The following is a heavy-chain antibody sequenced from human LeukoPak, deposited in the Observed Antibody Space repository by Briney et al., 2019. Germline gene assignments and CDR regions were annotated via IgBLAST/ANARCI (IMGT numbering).Heavy chain of an antibody. CDR2: INPNSGGT. CDR3: ARFGDETALDV. J-gene: IGHJ3*01. V-gene: IGHV1-2*02. Sequence: ASVKVSCKASGHTFTSYYMHWVRQAPGQGLEWMGWINPNSGGTNYAQKFQGRVTMTRDTSISTAYMDLSSLRSDDTAVYYCARFGDETALDVWGQGTMVTVSS. CDR1: GHTFTSYY. D-gene: IGHD3-16*01.